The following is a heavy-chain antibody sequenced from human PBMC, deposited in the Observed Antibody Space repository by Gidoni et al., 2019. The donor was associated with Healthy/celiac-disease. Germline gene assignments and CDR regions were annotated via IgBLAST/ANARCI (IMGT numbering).Heavy chain of an antibody. Sequence: QVQLVQSGAEVKKPGASVKVSCQASGYTFTSYYLHWVRQAPGQGLEWMGIINPSGGSTSYAQKFQGRVTMTRDTSTSTVYMELSSLRSEDTAVYYCARLSVVPAATYYYYYYMDVWGKGTTVTVSS. D-gene: IGHD2-2*01. CDR2: INPSGGST. CDR3: ARLSVVPAATYYYYYYMDV. CDR1: GYTFTSYY. J-gene: IGHJ6*03. V-gene: IGHV1-46*01.